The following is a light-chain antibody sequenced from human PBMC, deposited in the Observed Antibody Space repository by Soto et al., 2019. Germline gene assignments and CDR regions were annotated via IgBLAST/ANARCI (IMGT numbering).Light chain of an antibody. J-gene: IGKJ5*01. CDR2: GAS. Sequence: DIQMTQSPSFLSASLGDRVTITCRASQSIGKHLNWYQQKPVKAPKFLIYGASTLQSGVPSRFTGSGSGTDFTLTVNSLQPEDFATYYCQQSYSSPTTFGQGTRLEIK. V-gene: IGKV1-39*01. CDR1: QSIGKH. CDR3: QQSYSSPTT.